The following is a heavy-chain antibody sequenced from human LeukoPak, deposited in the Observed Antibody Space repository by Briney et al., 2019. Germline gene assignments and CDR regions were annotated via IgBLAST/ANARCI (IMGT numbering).Heavy chain of an antibody. CDR2: IYYSGST. D-gene: IGHD3-3*01. CDR1: GGSISSYY. J-gene: IGHJ6*03. V-gene: IGHV4-59*01. CDR3: ARDGYDFWSGYYHPTGYHMDV. Sequence: SETLSLTCTVSGGSISSYYWSWIRQPPGKGLEWIGYIYYSGSTNYNPSLKSRVTISVDTSKNQFSLKLSSVTAADTAVYYCARDGYDFWSGYYHPTGYHMDVWGKGTTVTVSS.